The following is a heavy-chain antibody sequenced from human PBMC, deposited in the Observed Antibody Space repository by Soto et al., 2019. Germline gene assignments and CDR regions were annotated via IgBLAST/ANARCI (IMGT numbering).Heavy chain of an antibody. D-gene: IGHD3-3*01. V-gene: IGHV3-23*01. CDR1: GFTFSSYA. Sequence: PGGSLRLSCAASGFTFSSYAMSWVRQAPGKGLEWVSAISGSGGSTYYADSVKGRFTISRDNSKNTLYLQMNSLRAEDTAVYYCAKLPAYDFWSGYYPNYYYYMDVWGKGTTVTSP. CDR2: ISGSGGST. CDR3: AKLPAYDFWSGYYPNYYYYMDV. J-gene: IGHJ6*03.